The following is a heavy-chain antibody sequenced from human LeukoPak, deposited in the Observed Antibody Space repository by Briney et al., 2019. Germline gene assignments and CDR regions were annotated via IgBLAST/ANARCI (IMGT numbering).Heavy chain of an antibody. V-gene: IGHV4-39*07. CDR3: ARVRDSYGYGFGFDP. D-gene: IGHD5-18*01. CDR2: IYYSGST. CDR1: GGSISSSSYY. J-gene: IGHJ5*02. Sequence: SETLSLTCTVSGGSISSSSYYWGWIRQPPGKGLEWIGSIYYSGSTNYNPSLKSRVTISVDTSKNQFSLKLSSVTAADTAVYYCARVRDSYGYGFGFDPWGQGTLVTVSS.